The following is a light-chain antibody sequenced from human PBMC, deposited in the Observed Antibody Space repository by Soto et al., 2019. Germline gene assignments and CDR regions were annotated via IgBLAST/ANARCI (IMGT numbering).Light chain of an antibody. V-gene: IGKV3-11*01. Sequence: EIVLTQSPATLALSPEERAALSCRASQSVSRYLAWYQQKPGQAPRLLIYDASNRATGVPARFSGRGSGTDFTLTISSLEPEDFAVYYSQQRTNWLYTFGQGTKLEIK. CDR2: DAS. CDR3: QQRTNWLYT. J-gene: IGKJ2*01. CDR1: QSVSRY.